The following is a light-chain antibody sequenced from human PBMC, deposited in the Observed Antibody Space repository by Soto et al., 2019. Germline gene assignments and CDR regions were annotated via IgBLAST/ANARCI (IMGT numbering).Light chain of an antibody. Sequence: EIVLTQSPGTLSLSPGERATLSCRSTETISTNLAWFQRKPGQPPRLLIYGSSTRATGVPDRFSGSGSGTEFTLIISSLQSEDVALYYCQQYSNWPPAITFGQGTKVDIK. CDR1: ETISTN. CDR2: GSS. V-gene: IGKV3-15*01. J-gene: IGKJ1*01. CDR3: QQYSNWPPAIT.